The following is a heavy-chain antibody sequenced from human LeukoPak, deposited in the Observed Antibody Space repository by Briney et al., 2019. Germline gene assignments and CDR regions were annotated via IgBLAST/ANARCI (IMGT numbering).Heavy chain of an antibody. Sequence: RPGGSLRLSCAASGFTFNDYWMNWVRQAPGKGLEWVSYISSSGSTIYYADSVKGRFTISRDNAKNSLYLQMNSLTAEDTAIYYCVRDSSPYCQGDCNYDAFDLWGQGTMVTVSP. D-gene: IGHD2-21*02. CDR2: ISSSGSTI. V-gene: IGHV3-48*04. J-gene: IGHJ3*01. CDR1: GFTFNDYW. CDR3: VRDSSPYCQGDCNYDAFDL.